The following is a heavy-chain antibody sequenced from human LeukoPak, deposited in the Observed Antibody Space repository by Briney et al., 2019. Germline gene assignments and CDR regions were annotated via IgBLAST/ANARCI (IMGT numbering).Heavy chain of an antibody. D-gene: IGHD6-13*01. CDR3: ARMAPIAAAEGDY. CDR2: IIPIFGTA. Sequence: GASVKVSCKAPGGTFSSYAISWVRQAPGQGLEWMGGIIPIFGTANYAQKFQGRVTITADESTSTAYMELSSLRSEDTAVYYCARMAPIAAAEGDYWGQGTLVTVSS. V-gene: IGHV1-69*13. J-gene: IGHJ4*02. CDR1: GGTFSSYA.